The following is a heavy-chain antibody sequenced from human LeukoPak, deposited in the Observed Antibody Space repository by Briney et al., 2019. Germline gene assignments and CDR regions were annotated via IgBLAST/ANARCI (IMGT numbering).Heavy chain of an antibody. Sequence: PGRSLRLSCAASGFTFSSYGMHWVRQAPGKGLEWVAFIRYDGSNKYYADSVKGRFTISRDNSKNTLYLQMNSLRAEDTAVYYCAKDLYCRGGGCYSSYMDVWGKGTTVTGSS. D-gene: IGHD2-15*01. CDR1: GFTFSSYG. CDR3: AKDLYCRGGGCYSSYMDV. CDR2: IRYDGSNK. J-gene: IGHJ6*03. V-gene: IGHV3-30*02.